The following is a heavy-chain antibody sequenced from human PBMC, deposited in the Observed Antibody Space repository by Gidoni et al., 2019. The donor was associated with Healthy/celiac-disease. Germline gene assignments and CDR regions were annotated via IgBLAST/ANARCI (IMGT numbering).Heavy chain of an antibody. CDR2: ISAYNGNT. D-gene: IGHD3-22*01. CDR1: GYTFTSSG. Sequence: QVQLVQSGAEVKKPGASVKVSCKASGYTFTSSGISWVRQAPGQGLEWMGWISAYNGNTNYAQKLQGRVTMTTDTSTSTAYMELRSLRSDDTAVYYCAREPLTYYYDSSGYGSDYWGQGTLVTVSS. CDR3: AREPLTYYYDSSGYGSDY. V-gene: IGHV1-18*01. J-gene: IGHJ4*02.